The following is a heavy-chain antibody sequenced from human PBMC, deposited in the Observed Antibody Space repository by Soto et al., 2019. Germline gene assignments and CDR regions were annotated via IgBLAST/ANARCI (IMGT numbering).Heavy chain of an antibody. CDR1: GGTITRYY. Sequence: PSGTLSLTCAASGGTITRYYWSWIRQPPGKGLEWIGYMSNSGNTNYNPYLKSRVTISEDTSKTQFSLKMRSVTAADTVVYYGARVNLGRRTTGYYYYGLDVWGQGTTVTVSS. CDR2: MSNSGNT. D-gene: IGHD4-17*01. V-gene: IGHV4-59*01. CDR3: ARVNLGRRTTGYYYYGLDV. J-gene: IGHJ6*02.